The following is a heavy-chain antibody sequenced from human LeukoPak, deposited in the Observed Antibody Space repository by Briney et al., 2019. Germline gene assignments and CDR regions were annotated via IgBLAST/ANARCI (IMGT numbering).Heavy chain of an antibody. D-gene: IGHD3-10*01. CDR3: ARHSSGSWGFDI. J-gene: IGHJ3*02. CDR2: IYYSGST. V-gene: IGHV4-59*08. CDR1: GGSISSYY. Sequence: SETLSLTCTVSGGSISSYYWSWIRQPPGKGLEWIGYIYYSGSTNYNPSLKSRVTISVDTSKNQFSPKLSSVTAADTAVYYCARHSSGSWGFDIWGQGTMVTVSS.